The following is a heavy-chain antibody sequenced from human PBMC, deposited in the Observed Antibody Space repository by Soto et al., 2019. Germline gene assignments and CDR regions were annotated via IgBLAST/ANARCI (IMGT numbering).Heavy chain of an antibody. CDR2: INSDGSST. D-gene: IGHD2-2*01. V-gene: IGHV3-74*01. J-gene: IGHJ5*02. CDR1: GFSLRSSL. Sequence: GGGLGISFSAPGFSLRSSLMQWGRPPPRKGGVWVSRINSDGSSTSYADSVKGRFTISRDNAKNTLYLQMNSLRAEDTAVYYCARDRCSSTSCYFVNWFDPWGQGTLVTVSS. CDR3: ARDRCSSTSCYFVNWFDP.